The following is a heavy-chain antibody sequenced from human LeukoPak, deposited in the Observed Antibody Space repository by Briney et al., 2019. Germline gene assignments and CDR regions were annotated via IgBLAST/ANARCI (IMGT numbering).Heavy chain of an antibody. V-gene: IGHV3-48*04. CDR3: ARQRAAAEIILFDY. J-gene: IGHJ4*02. CDR1: GFTFSSYS. Sequence: PGGSLRLSCAASGFTFSSYSMNWVRQAPGKGLEWVSYISSSSSTIYYADSVKGRFTISRDNAKNSLYLQMNSLRAEDTAVYYCARQRAAAEIILFDYWGQGTLVTVSS. CDR2: ISSSSSTI. D-gene: IGHD6-13*01.